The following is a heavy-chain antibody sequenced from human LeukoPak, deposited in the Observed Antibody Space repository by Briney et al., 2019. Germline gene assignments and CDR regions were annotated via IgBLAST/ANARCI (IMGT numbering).Heavy chain of an antibody. D-gene: IGHD3-10*01. CDR3: ARHLHYYGSGNYYYYFYAMDV. CDR2: IWYDGSNK. Sequence: PGGSLRLSCAASGFTFSSYGMHWVRQAPGEGLEWVAVIWYDGSNKYYADSVKGRFTISRDNSKNPLYLQMNSLRADDTAVYYCARHLHYYGSGNYYYYFYAMDVWGQGTTVTVSS. J-gene: IGHJ6*02. CDR1: GFTFSSYG. V-gene: IGHV3-33*01.